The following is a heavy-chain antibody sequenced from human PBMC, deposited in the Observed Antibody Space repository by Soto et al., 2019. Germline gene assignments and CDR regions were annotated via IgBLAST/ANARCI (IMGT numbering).Heavy chain of an antibody. CDR2: IYYSGST. D-gene: IGHD6-19*01. V-gene: IGHV4-59*01. CDR1: GGSIRSYY. J-gene: IGHJ4*02. Sequence: SETLSLTCTVSGGSIRSYYWSWIRQPPGKGLQWIGYIYYSGSTNYNPSLKSRVTISVDTSKNQFSLKLSSVTAADTAVYYCARLPWSSSGWNIDYWGQGIRVTVAS. CDR3: ARLPWSSSGWNIDY.